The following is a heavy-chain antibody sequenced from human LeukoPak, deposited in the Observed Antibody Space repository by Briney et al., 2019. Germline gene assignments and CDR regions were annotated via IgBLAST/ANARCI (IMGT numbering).Heavy chain of an antibody. CDR1: GFTFSNAW. V-gene: IGHV3-15*01. D-gene: IGHD3-10*01. CDR2: IKSKTDGGTT. J-gene: IGHJ3*02. Sequence: GGSLRLSCAASGFTFSNAWMSWVRQAPGKRLEWVGRIKSKTDGGTTDYAAPVKGRFTISRDDSKNTLYLQMNSLKTEDTAVYYCTPPLRVVRGVIVAFDIWGQGTMVTVSS. CDR3: TPPLRVVRGVIVAFDI.